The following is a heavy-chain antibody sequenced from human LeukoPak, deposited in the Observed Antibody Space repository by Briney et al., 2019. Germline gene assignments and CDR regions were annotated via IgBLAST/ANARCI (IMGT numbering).Heavy chain of an antibody. J-gene: IGHJ1*01. CDR3: ARAYYYDSSGYYPGYFQH. Sequence: ASVNVSCMASGGTFSSYTISWVRQAPGQGLEWMGRIIPILGIANYAQKFQGRVTITADKSTSTAYMELSSLRSEDTAVYYCARAYYYDSSGYYPGYFQHWGQGTLVTVSS. CDR1: GGTFSSYT. V-gene: IGHV1-69*02. CDR2: IIPILGIA. D-gene: IGHD3-22*01.